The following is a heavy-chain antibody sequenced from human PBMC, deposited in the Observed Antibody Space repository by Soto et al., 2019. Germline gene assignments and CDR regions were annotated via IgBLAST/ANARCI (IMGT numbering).Heavy chain of an antibody. V-gene: IGHV3-23*01. Sequence: GGSLRLSCAASGFTFSTFGMTWVRQVPGKGLEWVSAISDDAEYIFYADSVKGRFTVSRDNSRNTVYLQMNSLRADDTALYFCAKDTSATGSYYGFDFWGQGTPVTVSS. CDR3: AKDTSATGSYYGFDF. D-gene: IGHD1-26*01. CDR2: ISDDAEYI. J-gene: IGHJ4*02. CDR1: GFTFSTFG.